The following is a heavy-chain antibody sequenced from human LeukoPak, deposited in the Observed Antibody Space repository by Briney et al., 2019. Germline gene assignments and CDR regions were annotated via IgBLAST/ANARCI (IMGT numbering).Heavy chain of an antibody. CDR1: GFAFSTYW. D-gene: IGHD2-2*01. CDR2: INGDGSST. V-gene: IGHV3-74*01. CDR3: ARDQGYQVVDP. J-gene: IGHJ5*02. Sequence: PGGSLRLSCAASGFAFSTYWMHWVRQASGKGLVWVSRINGDGSSTSYADSVKGRFTISRDNAKNTLYLQMNSLRAEDTAVYYCARDQGYQVVDPWGQGTLATVSS.